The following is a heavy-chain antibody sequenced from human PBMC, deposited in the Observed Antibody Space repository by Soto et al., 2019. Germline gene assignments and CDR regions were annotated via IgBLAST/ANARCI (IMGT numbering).Heavy chain of an antibody. CDR2: IYYSGST. Sequence: SSATLSLTCTVSGGSISSSSYYWGWIRQPPGKGLEWIGSIYYSGSTYYNPSLKSRVTISVDTSKNQFSLKLSSVTAADTAVYYCARNFRPMVRGVIITWGQGTLVTVSS. D-gene: IGHD3-10*01. CDR1: GGSISSSSYY. V-gene: IGHV4-39*01. J-gene: IGHJ4*02. CDR3: ARNFRPMVRGVIIT.